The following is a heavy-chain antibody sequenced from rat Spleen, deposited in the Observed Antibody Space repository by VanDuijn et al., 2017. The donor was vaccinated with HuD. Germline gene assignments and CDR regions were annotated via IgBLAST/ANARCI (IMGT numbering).Heavy chain of an antibody. J-gene: IGHJ2*01. Sequence: EVQLVESGGGLVQPGRSLKLSCAASGFTFSDYGMAWVRQAPKKGLAWVASISYEGRSTYYGDSVKGRFTISRDNAKSTLYLQMDSLRSEDTATYYCARHGYDGSYYYWDYWGQGVMVTVSS. D-gene: IGHD1-12*02. CDR3: ARHGYDGSYYYWDY. V-gene: IGHV5-29*01. CDR2: ISYEGRST. CDR1: GFTFSDYG.